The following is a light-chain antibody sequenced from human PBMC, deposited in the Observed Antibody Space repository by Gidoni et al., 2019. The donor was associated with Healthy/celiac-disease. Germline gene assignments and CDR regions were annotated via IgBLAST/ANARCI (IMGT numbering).Light chain of an antibody. CDR1: QDISNY. CDR3: QQYDNLPLT. Sequence: DIQMTQSPSSLSASVGDIVTITCQASQDISNYLNWYQQKPGKSPKLLLYDASNLETGVPSRFSGSGSVTDFTFTISSLQPEDIATYYCQQYDNLPLTFGGGTKVEIK. J-gene: IGKJ4*01. V-gene: IGKV1-33*01. CDR2: DAS.